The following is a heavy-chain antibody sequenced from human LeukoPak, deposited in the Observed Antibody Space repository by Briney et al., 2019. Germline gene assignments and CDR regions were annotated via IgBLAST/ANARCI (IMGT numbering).Heavy chain of an antibody. CDR3: ARGFQYFDWLMPFYFDY. J-gene: IGHJ4*02. V-gene: IGHV4-59*01. D-gene: IGHD3-9*01. Sequence: SETLSLTCTVSGGSISSYYWSWIRQPPGKGLEWIGYIYYSGGTNYTPSLKSRVTISVDTSKNQFSLKLSSVTAADTAVYYCARGFQYFDWLMPFYFDYWGRGTLVTVSS. CDR2: IYYSGGT. CDR1: GGSISSYY.